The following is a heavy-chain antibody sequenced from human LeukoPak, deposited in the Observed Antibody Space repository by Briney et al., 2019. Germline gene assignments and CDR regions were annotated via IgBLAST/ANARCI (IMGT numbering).Heavy chain of an antibody. CDR2: IKQDGSEK. Sequence: GGSLRLSCAASGFTFSSYAMSWVRQAPGKGLEWVANIKQDGSEKYYVDSVKGRFTVSRDNAKNSLYLQMNSLRAEDTAVYYCARQAARDAFDIWGQGTMVTVSS. CDR1: GFTFSSYA. CDR3: ARQAARDAFDI. J-gene: IGHJ3*02. V-gene: IGHV3-7*01. D-gene: IGHD2-15*01.